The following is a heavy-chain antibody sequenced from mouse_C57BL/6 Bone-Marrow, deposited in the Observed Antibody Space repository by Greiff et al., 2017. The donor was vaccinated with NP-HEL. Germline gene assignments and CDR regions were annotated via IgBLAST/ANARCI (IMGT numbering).Heavy chain of an antibody. J-gene: IGHJ1*03. D-gene: IGHD2-3*01. Sequence: QVQLKQSGPELVKPGASVKISCKASGYAFSSSWMNWVKQRPGKGLEWIGRIYPGDGDTNYNGKFKGKATLTADKSSSTAYMQLSSLTSEDSAVYFCASDGYYVYWYFDVWGTGTTVTVSS. CDR1: GYAFSSSW. CDR3: ASDGYYVYWYFDV. CDR2: IYPGDGDT. V-gene: IGHV1-82*01.